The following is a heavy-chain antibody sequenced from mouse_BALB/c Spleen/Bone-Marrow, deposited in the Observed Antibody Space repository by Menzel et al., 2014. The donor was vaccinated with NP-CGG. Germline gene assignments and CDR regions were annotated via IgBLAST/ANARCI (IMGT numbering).Heavy chain of an antibody. Sequence: VQLQQSGAELVKPGTSVKLSCKASGYTFTSHYIYWVKQRPGQGLKWIGGINPNNGGTNFNEKLKSKATLTVDKSSSTAYMQLSSLTSEDSAVYYCTRLSLLRGYFDYWGQGTTLTVSS. CDR3: TRLSLLRGYFDY. D-gene: IGHD1-2*01. CDR1: GYTFTSHY. V-gene: IGHV1S81*02. CDR2: INPNNGGT. J-gene: IGHJ2*01.